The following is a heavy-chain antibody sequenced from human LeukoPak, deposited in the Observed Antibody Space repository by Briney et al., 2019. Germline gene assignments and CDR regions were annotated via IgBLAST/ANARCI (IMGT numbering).Heavy chain of an antibody. V-gene: IGHV1-2*06. Sequence: ASVKVSCKASGYTFTGYYMHWVRQAPGQGLEWVGRINPNSGGTNYAQKFQGRVTMTRDTSISTAYMELSRLRSDDTAVYYCARDRHYDFWSGYSISDAFDYWGQGTLVTVSS. CDR2: INPNSGGT. J-gene: IGHJ4*02. D-gene: IGHD3-3*01. CDR1: GYTFTGYY. CDR3: ARDRHYDFWSGYSISDAFDY.